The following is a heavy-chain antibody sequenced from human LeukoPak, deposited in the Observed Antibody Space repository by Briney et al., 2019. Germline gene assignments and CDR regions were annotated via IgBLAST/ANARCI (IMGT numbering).Heavy chain of an antibody. CDR3: ARDIFMMTTRSLDY. J-gene: IGHJ4*02. CDR2: INPKSGGT. V-gene: IGHV1-2*02. CDR1: GYTFTDYY. Sequence: GASVKVSRKASGYTFTDYYIQWVRQAPGQGLEWMGWINPKSGGTNSAQKFQGRVTMTRDTSISTAYMELDRLGSDDTAVYYCARDIFMMTTRSLDYWGQGTLVTVSS. D-gene: IGHD2-21*01.